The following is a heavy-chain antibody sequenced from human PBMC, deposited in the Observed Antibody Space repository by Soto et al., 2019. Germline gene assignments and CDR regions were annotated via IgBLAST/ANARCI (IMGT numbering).Heavy chain of an antibody. J-gene: IGHJ6*02. D-gene: IGHD3-22*01. CDR1: GYTFTGYY. V-gene: IGHV1-2*04. Sequence: QVQLVQSGAEVKKPGASVKVSCKASGYTFTGYYMHWVRQAPGQGLEWMGWINPNSGGTNYAQKFQGWVTMTRDTSISTAYMELSRLRSDDTAVYYCARDLHYDSSGYSAYYYYGMDVWGQGTTVTVSS. CDR2: INPNSGGT. CDR3: ARDLHYDSSGYSAYYYYGMDV.